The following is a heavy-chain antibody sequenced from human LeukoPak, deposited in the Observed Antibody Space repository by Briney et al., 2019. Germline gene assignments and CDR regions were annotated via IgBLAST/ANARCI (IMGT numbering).Heavy chain of an antibody. V-gene: IGHV3-30-3*01. CDR2: ISYDGSNK. CDR1: GFTFSSYA. D-gene: IGHD3-22*01. CDR3: ARALRITMIVVAY. Sequence: PGGSLRHSCAASGFTFSSYAMHWVRQAPGKGLEWVAVISYDGSNKYYADSVKGRFTISRDNSKNTLYLQMNSLRAEDTAVYYCARALRITMIVVAYWGQGTLVTVSS. J-gene: IGHJ4*02.